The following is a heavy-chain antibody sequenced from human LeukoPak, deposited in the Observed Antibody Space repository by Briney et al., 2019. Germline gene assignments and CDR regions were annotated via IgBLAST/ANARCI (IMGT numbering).Heavy chain of an antibody. Sequence: GGSLRLSCAASGFTFSSYWMIWVRQAPGKGLEWVANIKQDGSEKYYVDSMKGRFTISRDNAKNSVYLQMNSLRVEDTAVYYCARETWFGPYYGMDVWGQGTTVTVSS. CDR1: GFTFSSYW. CDR2: IKQDGSEK. V-gene: IGHV3-7*01. CDR3: ARETWFGPYYGMDV. D-gene: IGHD3-10*01. J-gene: IGHJ6*02.